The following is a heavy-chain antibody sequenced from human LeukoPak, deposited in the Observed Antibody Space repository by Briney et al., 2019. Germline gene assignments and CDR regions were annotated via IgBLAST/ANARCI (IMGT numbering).Heavy chain of an antibody. J-gene: IGHJ4*01. Sequence: GGSLKLSCKVSGFLFSDSAIHWVRHAAGKGLEWVGRIRSKAHSGETGYADSVQGRFTISRDNSKGTSYLQMNSLSPEDTALYYCTSPAHDFDLWSGYYSLWGHGTQVTVSS. CDR3: TSPAHDFDLWSGYYSL. D-gene: IGHD3-3*01. CDR1: GFLFSDSA. V-gene: IGHV3-73*01. CDR2: IRSKAHSGET.